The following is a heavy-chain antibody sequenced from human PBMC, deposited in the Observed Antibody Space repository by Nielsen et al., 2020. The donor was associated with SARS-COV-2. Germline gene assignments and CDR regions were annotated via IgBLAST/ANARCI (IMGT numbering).Heavy chain of an antibody. D-gene: IGHD3-9*01. CDR2: ISSSSSYI. Sequence: GGSLRLSCAASGFTFSSYSMNWVRQAPGKGLEWVSSISSSSSYIYYADSVKGRFTISRDNAKNSLYLQMNSLRAEDTAVYYCAKDKGTLVFYDILTGYYNVWGQGTLVTVSS. V-gene: IGHV3-21*01. J-gene: IGHJ4*02. CDR3: AKDKGTLVFYDILTGYYNV. CDR1: GFTFSSYS.